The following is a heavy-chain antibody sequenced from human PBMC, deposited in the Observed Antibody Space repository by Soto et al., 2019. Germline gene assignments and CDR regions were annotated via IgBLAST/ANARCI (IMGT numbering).Heavy chain of an antibody. D-gene: IGHD3-22*01. J-gene: IGHJ3*01. Sequence: GASVKVSCKAYGGTFSTYAISWVRQAPGRGLEWMGGIIPMFVTTNYAQDFQGRVTITADESTSTVYMELNSLKSEDTAMYYCARAAKRYYYDSSDFYDALDFWGQGTMVTVSS. CDR3: ARAAKRYYYDSSDFYDALDF. V-gene: IGHV1-69*13. CDR2: IIPMFVTT. CDR1: GGTFSTYA.